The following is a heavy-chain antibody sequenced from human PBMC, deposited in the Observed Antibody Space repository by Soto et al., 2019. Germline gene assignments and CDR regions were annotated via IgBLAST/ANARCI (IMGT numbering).Heavy chain of an antibody. D-gene: IGHD5-12*01. Sequence: FGPTLENPTQTLTLTCTFSGFSLSTSGVGVGWIRQPPGKALEWLALIYWDDDKRYSPSLKSRLTITKDTSKNQVVLTMTNMDPVDTATYYCARYTRLPWLRSIKPHDVFDIRGKGTMVTV. CDR2: IYWDDDK. CDR3: ARYTRLPWLRSIKPHDVFDI. J-gene: IGHJ3*02. CDR1: GFSLSTSGVG. V-gene: IGHV2-5*02.